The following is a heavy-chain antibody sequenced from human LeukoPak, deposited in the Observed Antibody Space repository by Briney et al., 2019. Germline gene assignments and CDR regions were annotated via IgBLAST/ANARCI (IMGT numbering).Heavy chain of an antibody. CDR3: ARDLIVGATQFDY. CDR2: IKSGGDAT. CDR1: GFTFSSYA. Sequence: GGSLRLSCAASGFTFSSYAMTWVRQAPGKGLEWVSAIKSGGDATYYADSVKGRFTISRDNSKNTLYLQMNSLRAEDTAVYYCARDLIVGATQFDYWGQGTLVTVSS. D-gene: IGHD1-26*01. V-gene: IGHV3-23*01. J-gene: IGHJ4*02.